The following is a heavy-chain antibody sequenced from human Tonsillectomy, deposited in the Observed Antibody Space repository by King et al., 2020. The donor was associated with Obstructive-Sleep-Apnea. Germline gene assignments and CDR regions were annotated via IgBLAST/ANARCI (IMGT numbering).Heavy chain of an antibody. V-gene: IGHV4-38-2*02. Sequence: QLQESGPGLLKPSETLSLTCTVSGYSISGGYYWGWIRHPPGKGREWIGSIHLRGRPNSKPSLKSRVTIPIDTSKNHFSLGLSSVTAADTAVYYCARDRDVYYYDTSGAKYGMDVWGQGTTVTVSS. CDR3: ARDRDVYYYDTSGAKYGMDV. CDR2: IHLRGRP. CDR1: GYSISGGYY. D-gene: IGHD3-22*01. J-gene: IGHJ6*02.